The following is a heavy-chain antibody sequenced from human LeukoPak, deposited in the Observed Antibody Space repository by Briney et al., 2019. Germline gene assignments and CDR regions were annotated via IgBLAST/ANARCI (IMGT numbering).Heavy chain of an antibody. CDR1: GGSISSYY. J-gene: IGHJ4*02. Sequence: PSETLSLTCTVSGGSISSYYWSWIRQPPRKGLEWIGYIYYSGSTNYNPSLKSRVTISVDTSKNQFSLKLSSVTAADTAVYYCARLSRSYSDYWGQGTLVTVSS. CDR3: ARLSRSYSDY. V-gene: IGHV4-59*01. CDR2: IYYSGST.